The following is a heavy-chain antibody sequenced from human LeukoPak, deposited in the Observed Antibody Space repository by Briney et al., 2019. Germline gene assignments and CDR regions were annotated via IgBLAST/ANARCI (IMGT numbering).Heavy chain of an antibody. V-gene: IGHV3-23*01. CDR3: AKASRVDIVATS. D-gene: IGHD5-12*01. Sequence: PGGSLRLSCAAPGFTFSSYAMSWVRQAPGKGLEWVSAISGSGGSTYYADSVKGRFTISRDNSKNTLYLQMNSLRAEDTAVYYCAKASRVDIVATSWGQGTLVTVSS. CDR1: GFTFSSYA. CDR2: ISGSGGST. J-gene: IGHJ5*02.